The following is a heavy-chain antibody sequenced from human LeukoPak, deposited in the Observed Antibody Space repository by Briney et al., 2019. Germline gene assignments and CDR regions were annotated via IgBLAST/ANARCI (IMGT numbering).Heavy chain of an antibody. D-gene: IGHD3-16*02. J-gene: IGHJ5*02. CDR2: INPNSGGT. CDR1: GYTFTGYY. CDR3: AGGLPLITFGGVIAVNWFDP. V-gene: IGHV1-2*02. Sequence: ASVKVSCKASGYTFTGYYMHWVRQAPGQGLEWMGWINPNSGGTNYAQKFQGRVTMTRDTSISTAYMELSRLRSDDTAVYYCAGGLPLITFGGVIAVNWFDPWGQGTLVTVSS.